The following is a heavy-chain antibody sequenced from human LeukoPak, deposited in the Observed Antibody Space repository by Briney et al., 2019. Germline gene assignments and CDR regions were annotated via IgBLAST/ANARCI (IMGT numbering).Heavy chain of an antibody. CDR3: TTDGPPCSGAASFDY. Sequence: PGGSLRLSCAASGFTFSDAWMTWVRQAPGKGLEWVGRIKAKNDGGAIEYATPVKGRFTISGDDAKNTLYLQMNSLKTEDTAVYYCTTDGPPCSGAASFDYWGQGTLVTVSS. CDR1: GFTFSDAW. J-gene: IGHJ4*02. D-gene: IGHD2-15*01. CDR2: IKAKNDGGAI. V-gene: IGHV3-15*01.